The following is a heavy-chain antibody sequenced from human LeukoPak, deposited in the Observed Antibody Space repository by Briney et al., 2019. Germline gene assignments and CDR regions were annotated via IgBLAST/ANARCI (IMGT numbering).Heavy chain of an antibody. CDR2: IKQDGSEK. V-gene: IGHV3-7*05. CDR1: GFTFSSYW. J-gene: IGHJ6*02. CDR3: ARGLRLGELSLSPFYGMDV. Sequence: GGSLRLSCAASGFTFSSYWMSWVRQAPGKGLEWVANIKQDGSEKYYVDSVKGRFTISRDNAKNSLYLQMNSLRAEDTAVYYCARGLRLGELSLSPFYGMDVWGQGTLVTVSS. D-gene: IGHD3-16*02.